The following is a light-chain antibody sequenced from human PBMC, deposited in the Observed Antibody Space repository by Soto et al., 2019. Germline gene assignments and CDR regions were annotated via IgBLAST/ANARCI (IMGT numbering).Light chain of an antibody. CDR1: SSNIGAGYE. Sequence: QSVLTQPPSVSAAPGQRVTISCTGSSSNIGAGYEAHWYQQVQGTAPKLLIYENNNRPSGVPVRFSGSKSGTSASLAITGLQAEDEAEYDCQSYDSSLSGYVFGTGTKVTVL. J-gene: IGLJ1*01. CDR2: ENN. CDR3: QSYDSSLSGYV. V-gene: IGLV1-40*01.